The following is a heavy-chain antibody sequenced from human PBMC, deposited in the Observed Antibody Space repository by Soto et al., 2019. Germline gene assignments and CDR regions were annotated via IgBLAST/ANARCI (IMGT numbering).Heavy chain of an antibody. V-gene: IGHV3-30*18. CDR2: ISYDGSNK. D-gene: IGHD2-15*01. Sequence: PGGSLRLSXAASGFTFSSYGMHWVRQAPGKGLEWVAVISYDGSNKYYADSVKGRFTISRDNSKNTLYLQMNSLRAEDTAVYYCAKDMVGAGYCSGGSCRAGQDVWGQGTTVTVSS. J-gene: IGHJ6*02. CDR3: AKDMVGAGYCSGGSCRAGQDV. CDR1: GFTFSSYG.